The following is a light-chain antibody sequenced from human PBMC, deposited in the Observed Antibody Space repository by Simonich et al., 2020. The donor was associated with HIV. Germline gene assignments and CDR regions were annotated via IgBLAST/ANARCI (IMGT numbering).Light chain of an antibody. Sequence: EIVLTQSPATLSLSPGERATLSCRASQSVSSYLAWYQQTPGQAPRLLIYGASTRATGIPARFSGSGSGTEFTLTISSMQSEDFAVYYCQQYNNWPPLTFGGGTKVEIK. CDR1: QSVSSY. V-gene: IGKV3-15*01. J-gene: IGKJ4*01. CDR3: QQYNNWPPLT. CDR2: GAS.